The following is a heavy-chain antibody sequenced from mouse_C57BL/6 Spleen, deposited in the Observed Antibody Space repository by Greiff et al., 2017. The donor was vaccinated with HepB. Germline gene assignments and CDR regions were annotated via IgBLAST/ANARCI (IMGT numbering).Heavy chain of an antibody. CDR3: ARCKEDAMDY. CDR2: IDPSDSYT. V-gene: IGHV1-69*01. J-gene: IGHJ4*01. Sequence: QVQLQQPGAELVMPGASVKLSCKASGYTFTSYWMHWVKQRPGQGLEWIGEIDPSDSYTNYNQKFKGKSTLTVDKSSSTAYMQLSSLTSEDSAVYYCARCKEDAMDYWGQGTSVTVSS. CDR1: GYTFTSYW.